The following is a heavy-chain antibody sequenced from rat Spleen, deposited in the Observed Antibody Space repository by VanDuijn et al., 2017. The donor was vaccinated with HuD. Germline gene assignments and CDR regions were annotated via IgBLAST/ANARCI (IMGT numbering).Heavy chain of an antibody. CDR1: GFTFSDYA. D-gene: IGHD1-6*01. CDR2: IKHEDFTP. Sequence: EVQLVESGGGLVQPGRSLKFSCATSGFTFSDYAMAWVRQAPKKGLEWVASIKHEDFTPYYGDSVMGRFTISRDDGESALYLQMNSLRSEDTATYYCARHKLGGYYWYFDFWGQGTLVTVSS. J-gene: IGHJ3*01. V-gene: IGHV5-17*01. CDR3: ARHKLGGYYWYFDF.